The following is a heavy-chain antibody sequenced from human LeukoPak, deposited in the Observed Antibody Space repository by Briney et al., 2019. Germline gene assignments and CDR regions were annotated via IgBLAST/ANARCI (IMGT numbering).Heavy chain of an antibody. CDR1: GYTFTGYY. J-gene: IGHJ4*02. V-gene: IGHV1-2*02. CDR2: INPNSAGT. CDR3: ATGRGYSYGFDS. D-gene: IGHD5-18*01. Sequence: ASVKVSHKPSGYTFTGYYMHWVRQAPGQGLEWMGWINPNSAGTHYAQRFQGRVTMTRDTSISTAYMQLSRLKSDDTAAYYCATGRGYSYGFDSWGEGKLVTVSS.